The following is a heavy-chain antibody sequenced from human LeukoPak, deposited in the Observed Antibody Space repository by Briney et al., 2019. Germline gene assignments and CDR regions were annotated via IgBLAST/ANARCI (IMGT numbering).Heavy chain of an antibody. CDR1: GYTFTSYD. Sequence: ASVKVSCKASGYTFTSYDINWVRQATGQGLEWMGWMYPNSGNTGYAQKFQGRVTMTRNTSISTAYMELSSLRSEDTAVYYCARGPGIGYWAEEATAFDIWGQGTMVTVSS. D-gene: IGHD2-15*01. CDR3: ARGPGIGYWAEEATAFDI. V-gene: IGHV1-8*01. CDR2: MYPNSGNT. J-gene: IGHJ3*02.